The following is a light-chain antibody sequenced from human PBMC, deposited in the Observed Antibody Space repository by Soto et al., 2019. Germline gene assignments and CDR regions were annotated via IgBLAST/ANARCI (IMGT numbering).Light chain of an antibody. CDR2: GAS. CDR3: QHYNKWPLWA. CDR1: QSVSSN. V-gene: IGKV3-15*01. J-gene: IGKJ1*01. Sequence: EIVMMQSLATLSVSPGERATLSCRASQSVSSNLAWYQQKPGQAPRLLIYGASTRATGIPARFSGSGSGTDFTLIISSLQSEDFAVYYCQHYNKWPLWAFGQGTKVDIK.